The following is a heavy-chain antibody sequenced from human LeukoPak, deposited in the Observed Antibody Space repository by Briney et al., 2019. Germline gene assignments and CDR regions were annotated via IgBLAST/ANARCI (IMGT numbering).Heavy chain of an antibody. V-gene: IGHV3-30-3*01. CDR2: ISYDGDSE. Sequence: GRSLSLSCAASGFTFSNFAMHWVRQAPGKGLEWVAVISYDGDSEYYADSVKGQFTISRDNSKDRLYLQMNSLRPEDTAMYYCARVRGGRSWYYYGMDVWGRGTTVTVSS. CDR3: ARVRGGRSWYYYGMDV. D-gene: IGHD3-16*01. CDR1: GFTFSNFA. J-gene: IGHJ6*02.